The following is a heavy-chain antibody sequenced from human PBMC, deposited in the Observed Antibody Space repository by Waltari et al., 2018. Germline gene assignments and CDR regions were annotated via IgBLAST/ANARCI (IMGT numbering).Heavy chain of an antibody. D-gene: IGHD2-15*01. CDR1: GFTFSSYA. Sequence: EVQLLESGGGLVQPGGSLRLSCAASGFTFSSYAMSWVRQAPGKVLEWVAAISGSGGSTYYADSGKGRFTISRDNSKNTLYLQMNSLRAEDTAVYYCAKDIGGNNIVVVVAAPAFDYWGQGTLVTVSS. J-gene: IGHJ4*02. CDR2: ISGSGGST. V-gene: IGHV3-23*01. CDR3: AKDIGGNNIVVVVAAPAFDY.